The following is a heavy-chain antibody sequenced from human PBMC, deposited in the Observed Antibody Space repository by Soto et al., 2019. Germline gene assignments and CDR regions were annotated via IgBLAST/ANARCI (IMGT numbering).Heavy chain of an antibody. CDR3: ARGDSSGRYFDY. Sequence: GGSLRLSCAASGFTFSSYAMHWVRQAPGKGLEWVAVISYDGSNKYYADSVKGRFTISRDNSKNTLYLQMNSLRAEDTAVYYCARGDSSGRYFDYWGQGTLVTVSS. CDR1: GFTFSSYA. J-gene: IGHJ4*02. CDR2: ISYDGSNK. V-gene: IGHV3-30-3*01. D-gene: IGHD5-18*01.